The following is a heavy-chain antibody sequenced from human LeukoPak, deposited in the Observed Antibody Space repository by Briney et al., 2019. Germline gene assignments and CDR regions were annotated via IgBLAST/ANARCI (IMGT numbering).Heavy chain of an antibody. CDR2: IYTSGSS. CDR1: GDSIRSNY. Sequence: PSETLSLTCTVSGDSIRSNYWSWIRQPAGKGLEWIGRIYTSGSSNYNPSLKSRLTISVDTSKNQFSLKLSSVTAADTAVYYCARGARRGGSYYFEYWGQGTLVTVSS. CDR3: ARGARRGGSYYFEY. V-gene: IGHV4-4*07. J-gene: IGHJ4*02. D-gene: IGHD1-26*01.